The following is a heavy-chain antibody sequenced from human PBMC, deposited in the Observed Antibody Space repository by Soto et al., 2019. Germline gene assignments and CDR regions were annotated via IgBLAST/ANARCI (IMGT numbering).Heavy chain of an antibody. CDR2: ISAYNGNT. V-gene: IGHV1-18*01. CDR1: GYTFTSYG. D-gene: IGHD2-2*01. Sequence: ASVKVSCKASGYTFTSYGISWVRQAPGQGLEWMGWISAYNGNTNYAQKLQGRVTTTTDTSTSTAYMELRSLRSDDTAVYYCARGGVVPAAVYYYYYMDVWGKGTTVTVSS. CDR3: ARGGVVPAAVYYYYYMDV. J-gene: IGHJ6*03.